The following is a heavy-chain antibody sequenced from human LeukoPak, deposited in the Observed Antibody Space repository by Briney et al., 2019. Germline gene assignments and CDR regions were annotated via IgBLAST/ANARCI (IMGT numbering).Heavy chain of an antibody. CDR2: IIPILGIA. V-gene: IGHV1-69*04. J-gene: IGHJ4*02. CDR1: GGTFSSYT. D-gene: IGHD3-22*01. Sequence: SVKVSCKASGGTFSSYTISWVRQAPGQGREWMGRIIPILGIANYAQKFQGRVTITADKSTSTAYMELSSLRSEDTAVYYCARDYYDSSGQFDYWGQGTLVTVSS. CDR3: ARDYYDSSGQFDY.